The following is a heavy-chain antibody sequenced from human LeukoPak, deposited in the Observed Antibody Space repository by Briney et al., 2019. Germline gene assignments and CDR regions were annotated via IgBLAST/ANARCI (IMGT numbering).Heavy chain of an antibody. CDR2: INPNSGDT. V-gene: IGHV1-2*02. CDR1: GYTFTGYY. Sequence: ASVKVSCKTSGYTFTGYYLFWVRQAPGQGLEWMGWINPNSGDTNYAQKFQGRVTMTRDTSIRTAYMELSRLTSDDTAVYYCVRLYDWGRLDYWGQGTLVTVCS. D-gene: IGHD3-9*01. J-gene: IGHJ4*02. CDR3: VRLYDWGRLDY.